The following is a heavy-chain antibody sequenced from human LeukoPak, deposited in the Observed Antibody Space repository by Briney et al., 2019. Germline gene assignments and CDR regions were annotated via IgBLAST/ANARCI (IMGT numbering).Heavy chain of an antibody. J-gene: IGHJ6*02. CDR2: IHSDGSST. V-gene: IGHV3-74*01. CDR3: ARDLLFKNYYGMDV. Sequence: GGSLRLSCAASGFTFSSYWMHWVRQDPRKGLVWVSRIHSDGSSTSYADSVKGRFTISRDNAKNTLYLQMNNLRAEDTAVYYCARDLLFKNYYGMDVWGQGTTVTVS. D-gene: IGHD2-21*01. CDR1: GFTFSSYW.